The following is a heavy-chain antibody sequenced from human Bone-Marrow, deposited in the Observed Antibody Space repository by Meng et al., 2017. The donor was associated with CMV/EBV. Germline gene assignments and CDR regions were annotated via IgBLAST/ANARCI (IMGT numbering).Heavy chain of an antibody. D-gene: IGHD1-7*01. J-gene: IGHJ4*02. CDR1: GFTSTRYA. V-gene: IGHV3-23*01. CDR3: ARFSMANWNSWDYFYY. Sequence: ETLSLTCAASGFTSTRYAMSWVRQSPGKGLEWVSTFNGNDDKTNYAASVRGRFIIARDHSKNTLFLHMSSLRAEDTAIYYCARFSMANWNSWDYFYYWGQGALVTVSS. CDR2: FNGNDDKT.